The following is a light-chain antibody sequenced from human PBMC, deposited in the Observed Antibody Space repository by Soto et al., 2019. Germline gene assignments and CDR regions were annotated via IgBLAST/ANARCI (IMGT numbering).Light chain of an antibody. Sequence: QSVLSKPASVSGSPGQSITISCTGTSSDVGTYNYVSWYQQHPGKAPKLMIYEVNNRPSGVSNRFSGSKSGNTASLTISGLQAEDEADYYCCSYTSSSTYVFGTGTKLTVL. J-gene: IGLJ1*01. V-gene: IGLV2-14*01. CDR1: SSDVGTYNY. CDR3: CSYTSSSTYV. CDR2: EVN.